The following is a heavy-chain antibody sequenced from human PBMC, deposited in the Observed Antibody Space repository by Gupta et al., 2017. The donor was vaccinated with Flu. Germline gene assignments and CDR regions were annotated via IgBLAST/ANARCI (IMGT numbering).Heavy chain of an antibody. Sequence: AISWVRQAPGQGLEWMGGIIPIFGTANYAQKFQGRVTITADESTSTAYMELSSLRSEDTAVYYCARGRSVCGAPTPNMDVWGKGTTVTVSS. CDR1: A. V-gene: IGHV1-69*01. CDR2: IIPIFGTA. J-gene: IGHJ6*03. D-gene: IGHD1-26*01. CDR3: ARGRSVCGAPTPNMDV.